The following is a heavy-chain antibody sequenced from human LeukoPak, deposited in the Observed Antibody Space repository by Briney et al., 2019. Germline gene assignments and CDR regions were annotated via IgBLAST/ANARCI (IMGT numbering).Heavy chain of an antibody. V-gene: IGHV6-1*01. Sequence: SQTLSLTCAISGDSVSSDSVAWNWIKQSPSRGLEWLGRTYYRSKWYNYYAVSVKSRITINPDTSKNQFSLQLNSVTPEDTAVYYCARACSAGSCYLVAFDIWGQGTMVTVSS. D-gene: IGHD2-15*01. CDR2: TYYRSKWYN. CDR1: GDSVSSDSVA. J-gene: IGHJ3*02. CDR3: ARACSAGSCYLVAFDI.